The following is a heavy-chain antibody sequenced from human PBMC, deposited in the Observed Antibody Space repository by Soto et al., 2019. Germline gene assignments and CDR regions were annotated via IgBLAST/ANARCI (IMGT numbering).Heavy chain of an antibody. Sequence: PSETLSLTCTVSGGSISSYYWSWIRQPPGKGLEWIGYIYYSGSTNYNPSLKSRVTISVDTSKNQFSLKLSSVTAADTAVYYCARAPHYDFWSGYYYYGMDVWRQGTTVTV. V-gene: IGHV4-59*01. J-gene: IGHJ6*02. CDR1: GGSISSYY. CDR3: ARAPHYDFWSGYYYYGMDV. D-gene: IGHD3-3*01. CDR2: IYYSGST.